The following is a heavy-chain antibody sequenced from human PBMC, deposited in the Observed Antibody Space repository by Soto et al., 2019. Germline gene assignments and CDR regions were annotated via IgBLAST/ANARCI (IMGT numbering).Heavy chain of an antibody. D-gene: IGHD1-26*01. CDR3: AKDVEGGSYYFGY. J-gene: IGHJ4*02. CDR2: ISGSGGST. V-gene: IGHV3-23*01. CDR1: GFTCSSYA. Sequence: PGGSLRLSCAASGFTCSSYAMSWVRQAPGKGLEWVSAISGSGGSTYYADSVKGRFTISRDNSKNTLYLQMNSLRAEDTAVYYCAKDVEGGSYYFGYWGQGTLVTVSS.